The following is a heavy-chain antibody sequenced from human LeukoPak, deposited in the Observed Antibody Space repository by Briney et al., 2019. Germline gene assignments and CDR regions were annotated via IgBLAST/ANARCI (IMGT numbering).Heavy chain of an antibody. CDR2: ISYDGSNK. V-gene: IGHV3-30-3*01. Sequence: GRSLRLSCAASGFTFSSYAMHWVRQAPGKGLEWVAVISYDGSNKYYADSVKGRFTISRDNSKNTLYLQMNSLRAEDTAVYNCARDGGSAAYDFDYWGQGTLVTVSS. J-gene: IGHJ4*02. CDR1: GFTFSSYA. CDR3: ARDGGSAAYDFDY. D-gene: IGHD2-2*01.